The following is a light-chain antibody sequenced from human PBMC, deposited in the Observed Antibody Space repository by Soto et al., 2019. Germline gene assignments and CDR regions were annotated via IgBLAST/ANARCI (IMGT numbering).Light chain of an antibody. CDR3: QQRSNWPPLFT. Sequence: EIVLTQSPATLSLSPGERATLSCRASQSVSSYLAWYQQKPGQAPRLLIYDASNRATVIPARFSGSGSGTDYTLTVSSLEPEDFAVYYCQQRSNWPPLFTFGPGNKVDIK. J-gene: IGKJ3*01. CDR1: QSVSSY. CDR2: DAS. V-gene: IGKV3-11*01.